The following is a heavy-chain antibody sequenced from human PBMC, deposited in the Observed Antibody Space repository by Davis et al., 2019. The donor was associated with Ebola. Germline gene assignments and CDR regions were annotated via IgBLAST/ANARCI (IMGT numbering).Heavy chain of an antibody. CDR1: GFTFSSYT. Sequence: GESLKISCAASGFTFSSYTMNWVRQAPGKGLEWVANIKQDGSEKYYVDSVKGRFTISRDNAENSLSLQMNSLRAEDTAVYYCARDPIAEAANDYWGQGTLVTVSS. J-gene: IGHJ4*02. CDR3: ARDPIAEAANDY. V-gene: IGHV3-7*01. CDR2: IKQDGSEK. D-gene: IGHD6-13*01.